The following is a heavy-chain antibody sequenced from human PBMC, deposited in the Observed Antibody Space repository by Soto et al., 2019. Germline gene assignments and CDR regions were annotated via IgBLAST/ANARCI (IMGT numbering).Heavy chain of an antibody. V-gene: IGHV1-18*04. CDR3: ARDHPFYGSGSYPLY. D-gene: IGHD3-10*01. CDR1: YTFTSYG. Sequence: YTFTSYGISWVRQAPGQGLEWMGWISAYNGNTNYAQKLQGRVTMTTDTSTSTAYMELRSLRSDDTAVYYCARDHPFYGSGSYPLYWGQGTLVTVSS. J-gene: IGHJ4*02. CDR2: ISAYNGNT.